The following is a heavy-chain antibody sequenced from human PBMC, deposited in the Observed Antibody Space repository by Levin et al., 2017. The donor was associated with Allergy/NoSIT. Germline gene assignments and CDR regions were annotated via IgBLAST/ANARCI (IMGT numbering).Heavy chain of an antibody. CDR1: GFTFNNAW. CDR3: AGPAVSEWFSPGY. CDR2: IKSKTDGGTT. J-gene: IGHJ4*02. V-gene: IGHV3-15*01. Sequence: GESLKISCAASGFTFNNAWMSWVRQAPGKGLEWVGRIKSKTDGGTTDYAAPVKGRFTISRDDSKNTLYLQMNSLKTEDTAVYYCAGPAVSEWFSPGYWGQGTLVTVSS. D-gene: IGHD3-3*01.